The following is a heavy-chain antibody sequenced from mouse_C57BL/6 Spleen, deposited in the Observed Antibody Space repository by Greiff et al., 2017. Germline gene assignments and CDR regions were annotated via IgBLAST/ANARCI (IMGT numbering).Heavy chain of an antibody. CDR3: ARDDYDGYDAMDY. J-gene: IGHJ4*01. V-gene: IGHV1-22*01. Sequence: VQLQQSGPELVKPGASVKMSCKASGYTFTDYNMHWVKQSHGKSLEWIGYINPNNGGTSYNQKFKGKATLTVNKSSSTAYMELRSLTSEDSAVYYCARDDYDGYDAMDYWGQGTSVTVSS. D-gene: IGHD2-4*01. CDR2: INPNNGGT. CDR1: GYTFTDYN.